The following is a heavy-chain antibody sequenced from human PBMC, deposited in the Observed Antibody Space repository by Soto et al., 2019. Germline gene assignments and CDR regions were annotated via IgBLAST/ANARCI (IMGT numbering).Heavy chain of an antibody. Sequence: EVQLLESAGGWVQPGGSLRLSCAASGFTFSSYAMSWVRQAPGKGLEWVSAISGSGGSTYYADSVKGRFTISRDNSKNTLYLQMNSLRAEDTAVYYCAKKGPGSSCWYLEYFQHWGQGTLVTVSS. CDR2: ISGSGGST. J-gene: IGHJ1*01. V-gene: IGHV3-23*01. CDR3: AKKGPGSSCWYLEYFQH. CDR1: GFTFSSYA. D-gene: IGHD6-19*01.